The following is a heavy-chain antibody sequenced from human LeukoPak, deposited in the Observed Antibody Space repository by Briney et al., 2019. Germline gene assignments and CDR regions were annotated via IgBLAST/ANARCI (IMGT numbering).Heavy chain of an antibody. CDR3: APDPNNWLRHY. D-gene: IGHD1-20*01. V-gene: IGHV3-53*01. J-gene: IGHJ4*02. Sequence: GGSLRLSCAASGITFSDNYMSWVRQTPGKGLEWVSTLYPAGDTYFADSVRGRFTISRDISKNTVYLQMGSLRAEDTAIYYCAPDPNNWLRHYWGQGTLVTVSS. CDR2: LYPAGDT. CDR1: GITFSDNY.